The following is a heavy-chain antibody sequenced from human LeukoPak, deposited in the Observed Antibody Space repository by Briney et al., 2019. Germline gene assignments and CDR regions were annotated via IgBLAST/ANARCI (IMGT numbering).Heavy chain of an antibody. CDR2: ISYDGSNK. CDR3: ARVQMVRGVMRSYGMAV. CDR1: GFTVSSND. J-gene: IGHJ6*02. D-gene: IGHD3-10*01. V-gene: IGHV3-30*03. Sequence: GGSLRLSCAASGFTVSSNDMSWVRQAPGKGLEWVSGISYDGSNKYYADSVKGRFTISRDNSKNTLYLQMNSLRDEDTAVYYCARVQMVRGVMRSYGMAVWGQGTTVTVSS.